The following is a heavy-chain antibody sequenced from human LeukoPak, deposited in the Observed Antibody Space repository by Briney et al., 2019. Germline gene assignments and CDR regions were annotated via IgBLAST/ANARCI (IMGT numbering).Heavy chain of an antibody. CDR1: GFTFSSYA. CDR2: ISGSGGST. V-gene: IGHV3-23*01. D-gene: IGHD4-17*01. CDR3: ASSTVTRTDYFDY. Sequence: PGGSLRLSRAASGFTFSSYAMSWVRQAPGKGLEWVSAISGSGGSTYYADSVKGRFTISRDNSKNTLYLQMNSLRAEDTAVYYCASSTVTRTDYFDYWGQGTLVTVSS. J-gene: IGHJ4*02.